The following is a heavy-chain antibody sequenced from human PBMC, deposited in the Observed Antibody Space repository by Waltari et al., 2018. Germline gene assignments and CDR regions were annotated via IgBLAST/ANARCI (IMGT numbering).Heavy chain of an antibody. D-gene: IGHD3-9*01. CDR2: SIPIFGTP. Sequence: QVQLVQSGAEVKKPGSSVKVSCKASGGTFSSYAISWVRQAPGQGLEWMGGSIPIFGTPNYAQKFKGRVTITADKSTSTAYMELSSLRSEDTAVYYCARNELNGVRYFDYYYYMDVWGKGTTVTVSS. V-gene: IGHV1-69*14. J-gene: IGHJ6*03. CDR1: GGTFSSYA. CDR3: ARNELNGVRYFDYYYYMDV.